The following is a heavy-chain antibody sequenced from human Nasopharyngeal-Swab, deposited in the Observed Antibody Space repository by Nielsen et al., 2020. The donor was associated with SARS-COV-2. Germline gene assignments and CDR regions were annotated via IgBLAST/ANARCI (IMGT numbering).Heavy chain of an antibody. CDR1: GYTLTELS. D-gene: IGHD2-2*01. CDR3: RVVPAAMWYYYYGMDV. V-gene: IGHV1-24*01. CDR2: FDPEDGET. J-gene: IGHJ6*02. Sequence: ASVKVSCKVSGYTLTELSMHWVRQAPGKGLEWMGGFDPEDGETIYAQKFQGRVTMTEDTSTDTAYMELSSLRSEDTAVYYCRVVPAAMWYYYYGMDVWGPRTTVTVPS.